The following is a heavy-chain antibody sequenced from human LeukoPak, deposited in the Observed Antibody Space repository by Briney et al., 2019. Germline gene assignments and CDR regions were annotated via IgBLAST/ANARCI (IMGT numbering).Heavy chain of an antibody. CDR1: GGTFSSYA. D-gene: IGHD6-19*01. CDR3: ARASTTLTVAGEQFDY. J-gene: IGHJ4*02. Sequence: KISCKGSGGTFSSYAIGWVRQAPGQGLEWMGGIIPIFGTANYAQKFQGRVTITADESTSTAYMELSSLRSEDTAVYYCARASTTLTVAGEQFDYWGQGTLVTVSS. V-gene: IGHV1-69*01. CDR2: IIPIFGTA.